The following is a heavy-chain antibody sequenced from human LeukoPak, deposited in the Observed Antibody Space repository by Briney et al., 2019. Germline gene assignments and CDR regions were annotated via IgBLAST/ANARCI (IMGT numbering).Heavy chain of an antibody. J-gene: IGHJ5*02. V-gene: IGHV7-4-1*02. CDR1: GYTFTSYA. Sequence: ASVKVSCKASGYTFTSYAMNWVRQAPGQGLEWMGWINTNTGNPTYAQGFTGRFVFSLDTSVSTAYLQISSLKAEDTAVYYCARDHRTYCGGDCYSRWFDPWGQGTLVTVSS. D-gene: IGHD2-21*02. CDR2: INTNTGNP. CDR3: ARDHRTYCGGDCYSRWFDP.